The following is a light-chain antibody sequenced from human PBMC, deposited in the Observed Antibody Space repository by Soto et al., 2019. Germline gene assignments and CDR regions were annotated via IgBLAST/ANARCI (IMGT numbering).Light chain of an antibody. CDR2: GNI. Sequence: QSVLTQPPSGSGAPGQRVTISCTGSSSNIGAGYDVHWYQQVPGTAPKLLIYGNINRPSGVPDRFSGSKSGTSASLAITGLQADDESDYYCQSYDSSLTVVFGGGTKLTIL. V-gene: IGLV1-40*01. J-gene: IGLJ2*01. CDR1: SSNIGAGYD. CDR3: QSYDSSLTVV.